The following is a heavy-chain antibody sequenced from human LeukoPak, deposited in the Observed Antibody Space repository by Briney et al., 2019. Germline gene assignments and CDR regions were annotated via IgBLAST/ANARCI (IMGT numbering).Heavy chain of an antibody. CDR3: ARPIYGDYAYDY. CDR1: GDSISSSRYY. CDR2: IYYSGST. J-gene: IGHJ4*02. D-gene: IGHD4-17*01. Sequence: PSETLSLTCTVSGDSISSSRYYWGWIRQPPGKGLEWIGSIYYSGSTYYNPSLKSRVTISVDTSKNQFSLKLSSVTAADTAVYYCARPIYGDYAYDYWGQGTLVTVSS. V-gene: IGHV4-39*07.